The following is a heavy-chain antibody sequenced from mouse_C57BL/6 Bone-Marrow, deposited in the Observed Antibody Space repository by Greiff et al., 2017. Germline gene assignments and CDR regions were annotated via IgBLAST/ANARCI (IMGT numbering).Heavy chain of an antibody. V-gene: IGHV5-6*01. D-gene: IGHD2-12*01. CDR2: ISSGGSYT. Sequence: VQLKESGGDLVKPGGSLKLSCAASGFTFSSYGMSWVRQTPDKRLEWVATISSGGSYTYYPDSVKGRFTISRDNAKNTLYLQMSSLKSEDTAMYYCARHYYIWYFDVWGTGTTVTASS. J-gene: IGHJ1*03. CDR1: GFTFSSYG. CDR3: ARHYYIWYFDV.